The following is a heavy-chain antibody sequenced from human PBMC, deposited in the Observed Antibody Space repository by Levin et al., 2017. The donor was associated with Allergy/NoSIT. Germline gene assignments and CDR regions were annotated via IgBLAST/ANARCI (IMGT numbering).Heavy chain of an antibody. Sequence: GGSLRLSCVGSGFAFSSYAMTWVRQGPGRGLEWVATVGGIGTDTYYADSVKGRSTISRDNHQNTLFLHMNNVKAEDTAVYFCAKGVGIGSIHFDSWGQGTLVTVSS. D-gene: IGHD1-26*01. CDR2: VGGIGTDT. CDR1: GFAFSSYA. V-gene: IGHV3-23*01. CDR3: AKGVGIGSIHFDS. J-gene: IGHJ4*02.